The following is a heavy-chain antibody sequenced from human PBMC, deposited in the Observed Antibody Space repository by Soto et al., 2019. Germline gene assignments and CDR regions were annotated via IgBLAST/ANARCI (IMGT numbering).Heavy chain of an antibody. D-gene: IGHD5-12*01. J-gene: IGHJ4*02. CDR3: ARGGGYDSFDY. CDR1: GASISYGGFS. V-gene: IGHV4-30-2*06. CDR2: ISHLENT. Sequence: QLQLQKSGSGVVKTSETLSLTCTVSGASISYGGFSWSWIRQSPGKGLEWIGYISHLENTYLHPSSKSRLTMSIDRTRNQFSLKLSSVTAADMAVYYCARGGGYDSFDYWGQGVLVTVSS.